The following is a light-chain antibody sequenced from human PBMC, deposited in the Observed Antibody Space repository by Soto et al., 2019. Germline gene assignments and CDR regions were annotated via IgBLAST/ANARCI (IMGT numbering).Light chain of an antibody. V-gene: IGKV1-39*01. J-gene: IGKJ1*01. CDR2: AAF. CDR3: QHSYSTLWT. CDR1: QSISSY. Sequence: DIRMTQSPSSLSASVGDRVTITCRASQSISSYLNWYQQKPGKAPKLLIYAAFSLQSGVPSRFSGSGSGTDFTLTISSLQPEDFATYYCQHSYSTLWTFGQGTKVQIK.